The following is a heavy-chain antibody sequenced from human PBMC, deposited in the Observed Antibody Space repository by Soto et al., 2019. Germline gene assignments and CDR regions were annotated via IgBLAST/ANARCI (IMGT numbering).Heavy chain of an antibody. CDR3: ARVGATRGSWFDP. CDR2: IYYSGST. CDR1: GGSISSSSYY. J-gene: IGHJ5*02. Sequence: SETLSLTCTVSGGSISSSSYYWGWIRQPPGKGLEWIGSIYYSGSTYYNSSLKSRLIMSVDTSKNHFSLKLNSVTAADTAVYHCARVGATRGSWFDPWGQGTLVTVSS. V-gene: IGHV4-39*02. D-gene: IGHD1-26*01.